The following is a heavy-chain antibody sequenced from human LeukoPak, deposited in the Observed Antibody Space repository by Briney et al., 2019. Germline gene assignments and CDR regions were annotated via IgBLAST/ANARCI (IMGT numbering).Heavy chain of an antibody. J-gene: IGHJ6*03. V-gene: IGHV1-2*02. Sequence: GASVKVSCKASGGTFSSYAISWVRQAPGQGLEWMGWINPNSGGTNYAQKFQGRVTMTRDTSISTAYMELSRLRSDDTAVYYCARDLGYCSSTSCPVYYYYYMDVWGKGTTVTVSS. CDR1: GGTFSSYA. CDR2: INPNSGGT. CDR3: ARDLGYCSSTSCPVYYYYYMDV. D-gene: IGHD2-2*01.